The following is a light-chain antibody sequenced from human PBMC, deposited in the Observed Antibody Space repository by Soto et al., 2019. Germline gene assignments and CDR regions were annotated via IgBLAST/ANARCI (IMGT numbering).Light chain of an antibody. CDR2: DAS. J-gene: IGKJ1*01. Sequence: DTQITQSPSTLSAQKGDRVTITCRASQSVSSWLAWYQQTPGKAPKLLIYDASSLESGVPSRFSGSGSGTEFTLTISSLQPDDFATYYCQPYQSDSWTFGLGTKV. CDR1: QSVSSW. V-gene: IGKV1-5*01. CDR3: QPYQSDSWT.